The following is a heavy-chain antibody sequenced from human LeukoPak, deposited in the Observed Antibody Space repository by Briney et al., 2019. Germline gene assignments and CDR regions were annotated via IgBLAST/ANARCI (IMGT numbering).Heavy chain of an antibody. V-gene: IGHV3-64D*09. CDR1: GFTFSSYI. CDR3: VKDASYYYDSSGRDS. CDR2: ITSNGDTT. J-gene: IGHJ4*02. Sequence: GGSLRLSCSASGFTFSSYIMHWARQAPGKGLEYVSAITSNGDTTYYADSVKGRVTTSRDNSKNTLYLQMSSLRAEDTAVYYCVKDASYYYDSSGRDSWGQGTLVTVSS. D-gene: IGHD3-22*01.